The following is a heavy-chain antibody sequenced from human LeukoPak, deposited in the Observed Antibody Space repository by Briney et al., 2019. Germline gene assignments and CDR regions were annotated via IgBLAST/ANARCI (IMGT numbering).Heavy chain of an antibody. Sequence: PGGSLRLSCAASGFTVSSNYMSWVRQAPGKGLEWVSAISGSGGSTYYADSVKGRFTISRDNSKNTLYLQMNSLRAEDTAVYYCAKTTYHYDSSGYYYVKGFDYWGQGTLVTVSS. J-gene: IGHJ4*02. CDR1: GFTVSSNY. CDR2: ISGSGGST. V-gene: IGHV3-23*01. D-gene: IGHD3-22*01. CDR3: AKTTYHYDSSGYYYVKGFDY.